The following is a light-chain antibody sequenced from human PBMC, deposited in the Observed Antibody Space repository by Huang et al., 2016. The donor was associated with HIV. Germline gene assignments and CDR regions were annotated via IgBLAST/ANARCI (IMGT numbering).Light chain of an antibody. CDR3: QQSYSSHT. V-gene: IGKV1-39*01. CDR2: GAS. CDR1: RSINSH. J-gene: IGKJ5*01. Sequence: DIQMTQSPSSLSASVGDTVTITCRASRSINSHLNWYQQRPGRAPTLLIYGASNLQSWVPSRFRGSGSATDYTLRISSLQPEDFATYFCQQSYSSHTFGQGTRLEIK.